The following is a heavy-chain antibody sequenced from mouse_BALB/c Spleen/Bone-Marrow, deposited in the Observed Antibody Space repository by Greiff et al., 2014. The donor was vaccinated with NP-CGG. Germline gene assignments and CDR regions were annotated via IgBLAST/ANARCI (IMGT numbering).Heavy chain of an antibody. CDR2: IDPANGNT. CDR1: GFNIEDTY. D-gene: IGHD2-14*01. Sequence: VQLQQSGAELVKPGASVKLSCTASGFNIEDTYMHWVKQRPEQGLEWIGRIDPANGNTKYDPKFQGKATITADTSSNTAYLQLSSLTSEDTAVYYCASYRYAWYFDVWAQGPRSPSPQ. CDR3: ASYRYAWYFDV. V-gene: IGHV14-3*02. J-gene: IGHJ1*01.